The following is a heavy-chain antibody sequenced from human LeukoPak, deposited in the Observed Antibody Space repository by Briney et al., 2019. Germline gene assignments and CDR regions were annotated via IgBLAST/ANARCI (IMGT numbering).Heavy chain of an antibody. CDR1: GFTFSSYA. D-gene: IGHD6-13*01. Sequence: PGGSLRLSCAASGFTFSSYAMSWVRQAPGKGLEWVSAISGSGGSTYYADSVKGRFTISRDNSKNTLYLQMNSLGAEDTAVYYCAKDLHPSIAAAGHYFDHWGQGTLVTVSS. CDR2: ISGSGGST. CDR3: AKDLHPSIAAAGHYFDH. J-gene: IGHJ4*02. V-gene: IGHV3-23*01.